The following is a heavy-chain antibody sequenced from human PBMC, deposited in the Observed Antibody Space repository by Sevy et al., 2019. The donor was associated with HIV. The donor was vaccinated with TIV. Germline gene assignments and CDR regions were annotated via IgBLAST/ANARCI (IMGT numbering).Heavy chain of an antibody. CDR1: GYTFTSYG. D-gene: IGHD3-10*01. V-gene: IGHV1-18*04. CDR2: ISAYNGNT. CDR3: ARVRPPLLLWFGELIDY. Sequence: ASVKVSCKASGYTFTSYGISWVRQAPGQGLEWMGWISAYNGNTNYAQKLQGRVTMTTDTSTSTAYMELRSLRSDDTAVYYCARVRPPLLLWFGELIDYWGQGTLVTVSS. J-gene: IGHJ4*02.